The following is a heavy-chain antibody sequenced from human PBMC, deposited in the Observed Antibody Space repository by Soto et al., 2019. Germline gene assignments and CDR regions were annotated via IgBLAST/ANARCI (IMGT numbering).Heavy chain of an antibody. CDR1: GYTFTSYD. Sequence: ASVKVSCKASGYTFTSYDINWVRQATGQGLEWMGWMNPNRGNTGYAQKFQGRVTMTRNTSISTAYMELGSLRSEDTAVYYCARMIAVAGYYYYYMDVWGKGTTVTVSS. J-gene: IGHJ6*03. V-gene: IGHV1-8*01. CDR2: MNPNRGNT. D-gene: IGHD6-19*01. CDR3: ARMIAVAGYYYYYMDV.